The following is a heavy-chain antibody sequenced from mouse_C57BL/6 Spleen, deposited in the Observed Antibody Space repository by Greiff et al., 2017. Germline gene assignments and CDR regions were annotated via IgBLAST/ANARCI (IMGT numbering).Heavy chain of an antibody. Sequence: VQLQQPGAELVKPGASVKMSCKASGFTFTSYWMTWVKQRPGQSLEWIGAIYPGGGSTNYTEKFKSKATLTVDTASNTAYMQLRSLTTEDYAVYYCARSQDLHFDYWGQGTTLTVSS. CDR2: IYPGGGST. D-gene: IGHD3-2*02. CDR1: GFTFTSYW. J-gene: IGHJ2*01. CDR3: ARSQDLHFDY. V-gene: IGHV1-55*01.